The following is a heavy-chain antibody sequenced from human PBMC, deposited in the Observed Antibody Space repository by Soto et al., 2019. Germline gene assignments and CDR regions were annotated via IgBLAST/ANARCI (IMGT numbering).Heavy chain of an antibody. CDR3: AATTRYYYYGMDV. J-gene: IGHJ6*02. CDR2: IYSGGST. V-gene: IGHV3-53*02. Sequence: EVQLVETGGGLIQPGGSLRLSCAASGFTVSSNYMSWVRQAPGKGLEWVSVIYSGGSTYYADSVKGRFTSSRDNYKNTLYLQMNSLRAEDTAVYYCAATTRYYYYGMDVWGQGTTVTVSS. D-gene: IGHD1-26*01. CDR1: GFTVSSNY.